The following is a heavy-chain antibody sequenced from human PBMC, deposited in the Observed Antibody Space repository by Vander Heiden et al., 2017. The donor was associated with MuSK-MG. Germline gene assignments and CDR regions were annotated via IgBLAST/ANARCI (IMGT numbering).Heavy chain of an antibody. V-gene: IGHV4-34*01. Sequence: QVQLQQWGAGLLKPSETLSLTCAVYGGSFSGYYWSWIRQPPGKGLEWIGEINHSGSTNYNPSLKSRCTISVDTSKNQFSLNLSYVTAEDKDVYYCAREDRTYYEFWSGYEVFDYWGQGNLVTV. D-gene: IGHD3-3*01. CDR3: AREDRTYYEFWSGYEVFDY. CDR2: INHSGST. J-gene: IGHJ4*02. CDR1: GGSFSGYY.